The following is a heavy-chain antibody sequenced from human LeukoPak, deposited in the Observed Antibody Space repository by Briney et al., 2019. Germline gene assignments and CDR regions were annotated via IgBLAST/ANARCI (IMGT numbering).Heavy chain of an antibody. J-gene: IGHJ4*02. Sequence: GGSLRLSCAASEFTFSSYAMSWVRQAPGKGLEWVSAISASGGSTYYADSVKGRFTISRDNSKNTLYLQMNSLRAEDTALYYCAKLSSGMPDYWGQGTLVTVSS. CDR1: EFTFSSYA. CDR2: ISASGGST. D-gene: IGHD3-10*01. V-gene: IGHV3-23*01. CDR3: AKLSSGMPDY.